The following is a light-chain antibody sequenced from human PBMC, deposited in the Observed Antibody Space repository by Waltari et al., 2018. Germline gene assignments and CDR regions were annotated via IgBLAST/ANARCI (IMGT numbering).Light chain of an antibody. CDR2: KDT. CDR1: ALPTQY. J-gene: IGLJ2*01. Sequence: SSELPQPPSVSVSPGQTATITCSGDALPTQYAFWYQQKPGQAPVLVTYKDTERPSGIPDRFSGSTSGTTVTLTISGVQAEDEADYYCQSADSTSTHVVFGGGTKLTVL. V-gene: IGLV3-25*03. CDR3: QSADSTSTHVV.